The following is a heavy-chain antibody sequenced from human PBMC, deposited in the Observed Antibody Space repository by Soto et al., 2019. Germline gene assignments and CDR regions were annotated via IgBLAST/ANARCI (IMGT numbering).Heavy chain of an antibody. D-gene: IGHD3-16*01. J-gene: IGHJ6*02. Sequence: QVQLVQSGAEVKKPGSSVRVSCKASGTIFSSYPISWVRQAPGQGLEWMGRIIPILGETNSAQKFQDRVTLTADKSTNTAYMDLNSLRLEDTAVYYCARGLGGRMDDWGQGTTVTVSS. V-gene: IGHV1-69*08. CDR3: ARGLGGRMDD. CDR1: GTIFSSYP. CDR2: IIPILGET.